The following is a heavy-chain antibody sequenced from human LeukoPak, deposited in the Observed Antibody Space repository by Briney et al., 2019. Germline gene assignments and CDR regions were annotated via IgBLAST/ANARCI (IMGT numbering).Heavy chain of an antibody. CDR3: ARDRGIYYGSGSYYYGMDV. CDR2: ISAYNGNT. V-gene: IGHV1-18*01. D-gene: IGHD3-10*01. J-gene: IGHJ6*02. Sequence: ASAKVSCKASGYTFTSYGISWVRQAPGQGLEWMGWISAYNGNTNYAQKLQGGVTMTTDTSTSTAYMELRSLRSDDTAVYYCARDRGIYYGSGSYYYGMDVWGQGTTVTVSS. CDR1: GYTFTSYG.